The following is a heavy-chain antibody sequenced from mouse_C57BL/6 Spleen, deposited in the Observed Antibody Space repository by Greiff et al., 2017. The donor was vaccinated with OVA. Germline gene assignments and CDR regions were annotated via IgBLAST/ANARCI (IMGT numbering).Heavy chain of an antibody. CDR2: ISSGGSYT. D-gene: IGHD2-12*01. Sequence: EVKLQESGGDLVKPGGSLKLSCAASGFTFSSYGMSWVRQTPDKRLEWVATISSGGSYTYYPDSVKGRFTISRDNAKNTLYLQMSSLKSEDTAMYYCARGHDGAWFAYWDQGTLVTVSA. CDR1: GFTFSSYG. J-gene: IGHJ3*01. CDR3: ARGHDGAWFAY. V-gene: IGHV5-6*01.